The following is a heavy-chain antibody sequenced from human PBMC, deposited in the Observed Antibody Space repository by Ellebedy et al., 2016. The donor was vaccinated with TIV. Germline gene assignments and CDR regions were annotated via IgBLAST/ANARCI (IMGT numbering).Heavy chain of an antibody. CDR3: AKEIGGGGSY. V-gene: IGHV3-48*04. CDR2: ISSSSSTI. J-gene: IGHJ4*02. CDR1: GFTFSSYS. Sequence: GESLKISXVASGFTFSSYSMNWVRQAPGKGLEWVSYISSSSSTIYYADSVKGRFTISRDNAKNSLYLQMNSLRAEDTAVYYCAKEIGGGGSYWGQGTLVTVSS. D-gene: IGHD3-10*01.